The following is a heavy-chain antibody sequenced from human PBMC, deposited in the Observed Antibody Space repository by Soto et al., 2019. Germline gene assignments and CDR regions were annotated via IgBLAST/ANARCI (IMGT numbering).Heavy chain of an antibody. CDR1: GGSIGSGGYY. Sequence: SETLSLTCTVPGGSIGSGGYYWSWIRHHPGKGLEWIGYIYYSGSTYYNPSLKSRVTISVDTSKNQFSLKLSSVTAADTAVYYCASGPNYAYVWGSYHNDYWGQGTLVTVSS. CDR2: IYYSGST. J-gene: IGHJ4*02. D-gene: IGHD3-16*02. V-gene: IGHV4-31*03. CDR3: ASGPNYAYVWGSYHNDY.